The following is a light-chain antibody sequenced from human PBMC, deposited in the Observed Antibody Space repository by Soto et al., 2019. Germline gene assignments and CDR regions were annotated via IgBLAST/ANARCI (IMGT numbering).Light chain of an antibody. CDR2: WAS. J-gene: IGKJ1*01. V-gene: IGKV4-1*01. CDR3: LQYYSTPLT. CDR1: QSVLYSSNNKNY. Sequence: DIVMTQSPDSLAVSLGESATINCKSSQSVLYSSNNKNYLAWYQQKPGQPPKLLIYWASARESGVPDRFSGSGSGTDFTLTISSLQSEDVAIYYCLQYYSTPLTFGQGTKVEIK.